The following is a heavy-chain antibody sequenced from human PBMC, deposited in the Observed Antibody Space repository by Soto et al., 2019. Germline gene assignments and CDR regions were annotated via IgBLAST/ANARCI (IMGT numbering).Heavy chain of an antibody. D-gene: IGHD2-15*01. CDR1: GGSFSGYY. Sequence: QVQLQQWGAGLLKPSETLSLTCAVYGGSFSGYYWSWIRQPPGKGLEWIGEINHSGSTNYNPSLKRRVTISVDTSKNQFSLELRCVTAADTAVYYWARALAGAYSRYYYGMDVWGQGTTVTVSS. CDR2: INHSGST. J-gene: IGHJ6*02. V-gene: IGHV4-34*01. CDR3: ARALAGAYSRYYYGMDV.